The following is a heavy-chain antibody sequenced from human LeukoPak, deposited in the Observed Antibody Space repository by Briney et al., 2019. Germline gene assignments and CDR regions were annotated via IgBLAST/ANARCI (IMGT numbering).Heavy chain of an antibody. CDR3: ARGGLVVVDYGMDV. D-gene: IGHD2-15*01. J-gene: IGHJ6*02. CDR1: GLPYSSYA. Sequence: TGGSLRLFCAASGLPYSSYAMLCVRHAPAKGLEWVSAISGCGGSTYYADPVKGRFTISRDNSKNTLYLQMNSLIAEDTAVYYCARGGLVVVDYGMDVWGQGTTVTVSS. CDR2: ISGCGGST. V-gene: IGHV3-23*01.